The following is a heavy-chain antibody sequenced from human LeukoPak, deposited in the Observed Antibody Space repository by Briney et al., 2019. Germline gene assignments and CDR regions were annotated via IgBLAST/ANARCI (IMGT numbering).Heavy chain of an antibody. CDR2: MNPNSGNT. CDR1: GYTFTSYD. D-gene: IGHD3-16*02. V-gene: IGHV1-8*03. J-gene: IGHJ4*02. Sequence: ASVKVSCEASGYTFTSYDINWVRQATGQGPEWMGWMNPNSGNTGYAQKFRGRVSIIRNTSISTAYMELSSLVSEDTAVYYCARLGELSSDDYWGQGTLVTVSS. CDR3: ARLGELSSDDY.